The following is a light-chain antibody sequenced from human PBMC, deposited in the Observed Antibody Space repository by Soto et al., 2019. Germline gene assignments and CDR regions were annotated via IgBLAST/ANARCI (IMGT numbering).Light chain of an antibody. V-gene: IGLV3-9*01. CDR1: NIGGKN. CDR2: RDR. J-gene: IGLJ2*01. CDR3: QVWDNGVV. Sequence: ELTQPISVSVAPGQTARIPCGGNNIGGKNVHWYQQKPGQAPVVVIYRDRYQPSEIPDRFSGANSGNTAILTISGAQAGDEGDYYCQVWDNGVVFGGGTKLTVL.